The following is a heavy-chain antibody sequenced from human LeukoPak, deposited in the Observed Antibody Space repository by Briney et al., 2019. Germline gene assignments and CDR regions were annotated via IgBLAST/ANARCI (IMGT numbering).Heavy chain of an antibody. J-gene: IGHJ4*02. Sequence: ASVKVSCKASGGTFSSYAISWVRQAPGQGLEWMGGIIPIFGTANYAQKFQGRVTITADESTSTAYMELSSLRSEDTAVYYCARERPIAAAGYYFDYWGQGTLVTVSS. V-gene: IGHV1-69*13. D-gene: IGHD6-13*01. CDR3: ARERPIAAAGYYFDY. CDR2: IIPIFGTA. CDR1: GGTFSSYA.